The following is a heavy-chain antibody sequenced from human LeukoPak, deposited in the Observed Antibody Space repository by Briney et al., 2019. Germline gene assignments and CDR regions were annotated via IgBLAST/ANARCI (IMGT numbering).Heavy chain of an antibody. V-gene: IGHV1-46*01. D-gene: IGHD4-17*01. CDR1: GYTFTSYG. CDR2: INPSGGST. J-gene: IGHJ4*02. CDR3: ARDVGNDYGDYYFDY. Sequence: ASVKVSCKASGYTFTSYGISWVRQAPGQGLEWMGIINPSGGSTSYAQKFQGRVTMTRDTSTSTVYMELSSLRSEDTAVYYCARDVGNDYGDYYFDYWGQGTLVTVSS.